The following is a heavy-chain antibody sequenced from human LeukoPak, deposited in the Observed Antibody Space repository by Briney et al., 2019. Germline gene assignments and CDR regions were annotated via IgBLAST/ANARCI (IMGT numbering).Heavy chain of an antibody. CDR3: ASTDYDFWSGYYYDY. V-gene: IGHV3-23*01. Sequence: GGSLRLSCAASGFTFSSYAMSWVRQAPGKGLEWVSAISGSGGSTYYADSVKGQFTISRDNSKNTLYLQMNSLRAEDTAVYYCASTDYDFWSGYYYDYWGQGTLVTVSS. CDR1: GFTFSSYA. D-gene: IGHD3-3*01. CDR2: ISGSGGST. J-gene: IGHJ4*02.